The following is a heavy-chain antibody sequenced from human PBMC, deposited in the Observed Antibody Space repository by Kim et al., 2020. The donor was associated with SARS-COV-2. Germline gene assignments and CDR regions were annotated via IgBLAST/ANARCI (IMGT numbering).Heavy chain of an antibody. V-gene: IGHV6-1*01. D-gene: IGHD6-25*01. Sequence: SQTLSLTCAISGDSVSNTDAAWHWVRQSPSRGLEWLVKTFYRTKWYNEYTGSMKSRITITSDTSKNEFSLQLNSVTPDDTAVYYCTRGRSPAAGVFDYWGQGTLVTVAS. J-gene: IGHJ4*02. CDR1: GDSVSNTDAA. CDR3: TRGRSPAAGVFDY. CDR2: TFYRTKWYN.